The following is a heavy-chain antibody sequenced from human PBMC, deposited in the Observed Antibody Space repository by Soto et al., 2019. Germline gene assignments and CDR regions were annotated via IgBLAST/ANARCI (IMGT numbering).Heavy chain of an antibody. D-gene: IGHD6-6*01. CDR1: GFIFSGYG. CDR2: ISFEGSKK. V-gene: IGHV3-30*18. J-gene: IGHJ5*02. Sequence: QVQLVESGGGVVQPGGFLRLSCAASGFIFSGYGMHWVRQAPGKGLEWVAVISFEGSKKYYANSVEGRFTISRDNSKNPLVSANNSLRAEETGVYFWAKGGRSSGRYLGRWGQGALVTVSS. CDR3: AKGGRSSGRYLGR.